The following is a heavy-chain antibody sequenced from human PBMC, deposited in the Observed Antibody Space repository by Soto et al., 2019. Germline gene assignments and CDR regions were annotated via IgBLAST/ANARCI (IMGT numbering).Heavy chain of an antibody. J-gene: IGHJ6*03. D-gene: IGHD3-10*01. CDR2: IWYDGSNK. CDR3: ASSPPYGSVYYMDV. V-gene: IGHV3-33*01. Sequence: GGSLRLSCAASGFTFSSYGMHWVRQAPGKGLEWVAVIWYDGSNKYYADSVKGRFTISRDNSKNTLYLQMNSLRAEDTAVYYCASSPPYGSVYYMDVWGKGTTVTVSS. CDR1: GFTFSSYG.